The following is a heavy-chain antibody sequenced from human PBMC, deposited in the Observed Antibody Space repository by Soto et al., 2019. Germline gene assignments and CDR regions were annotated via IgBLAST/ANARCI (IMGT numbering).Heavy chain of an antibody. D-gene: IGHD3-3*01. J-gene: IGHJ5*02. CDR3: ARHSPKYYDFWSGPGGENWFDP. CDR2: IYYSGST. Sequence: SETLSLTCTVSGGSISSYYWGWIRQPPGKGLEWIGYIYYSGSTNYNPSLKSRVTISVDTSKNQFSLKLSSVTAADTAVYYCARHSPKYYDFWSGPGGENWFDPWGQGTLVTVSS. CDR1: GGSISSYY. V-gene: IGHV4-59*08.